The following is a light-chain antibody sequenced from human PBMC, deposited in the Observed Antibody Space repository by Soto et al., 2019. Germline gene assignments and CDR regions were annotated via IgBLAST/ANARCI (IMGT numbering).Light chain of an antibody. CDR1: PGISNY. CDR2: AAS. V-gene: IGKV1-27*01. Sequence: DIQMTQSPSSLSASVGDRVTITCRASPGISNYLAWYQQKPGKVPKRLIYAASTLHSGVPARFSGSGSGTAFTLTISSLQPEDVAPYYCQKYNSAPPETFGQGTKVEIK. CDR3: QKYNSAPPET. J-gene: IGKJ1*01.